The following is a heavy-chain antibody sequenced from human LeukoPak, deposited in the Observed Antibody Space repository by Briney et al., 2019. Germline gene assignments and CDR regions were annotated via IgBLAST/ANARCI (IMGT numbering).Heavy chain of an antibody. J-gene: IGHJ3*02. Sequence: SETLSLTCSVSAGSISSSRYYWGWIRQPPGKGLEWIGSIYYSGSIYYNPSLRSRVTISVDTSRNQFSLKLSSVTAADTAVYYCATPYSGGYHGLDIWGQGTMITVSS. CDR3: ATPYSGGYHGLDI. V-gene: IGHV4-39*01. D-gene: IGHD1-26*01. CDR2: IYYSGSI. CDR1: AGSISSSRYY.